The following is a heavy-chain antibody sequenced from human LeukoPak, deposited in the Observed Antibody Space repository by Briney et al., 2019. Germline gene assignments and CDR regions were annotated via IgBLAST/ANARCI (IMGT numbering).Heavy chain of an antibody. CDR3: ARDRGGELYIDY. CDR1: GYTFTSYY. D-gene: IGHD1-26*01. CDR2: INPSGGST. Sequence: ASVKVSCKASGYTFTSYYMHWVRQAPGQGLEWMVIINPSGGSTSYAQKFQGRVTMTRDTSTSTVYMELSSLRSEDTAVYYCARDRGGELYIDYWGQGTLVTVSS. J-gene: IGHJ4*02. V-gene: IGHV1-46*01.